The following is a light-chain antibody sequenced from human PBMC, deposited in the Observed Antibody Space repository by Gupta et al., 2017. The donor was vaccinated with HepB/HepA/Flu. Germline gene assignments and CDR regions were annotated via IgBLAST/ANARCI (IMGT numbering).Light chain of an antibody. V-gene: IGKV3-11*01. CDR3: QQRSNWPPLT. J-gene: IGKJ4*01. CDR2: DAS. CDR1: QSVSSY. Sequence: EIVLTQSPATLSLSPGERATLSCRASQSVSSYLAWYQQKPGQAPRLLIYDASNRATGIPARFSGSGSGTDFTLTISSREQEDFAVYYCQQRSNWPPLTFGGGTKVDIK.